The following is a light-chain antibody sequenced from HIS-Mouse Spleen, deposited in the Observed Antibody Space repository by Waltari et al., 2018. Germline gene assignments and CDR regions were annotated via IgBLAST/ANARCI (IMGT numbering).Light chain of an antibody. V-gene: IGLV2-14*03. J-gene: IGLJ1*01. CDR1: SRDVGGYTY. CDR3: GSYTSSSTYV. CDR2: DVS. Sequence: QSALTHPASVSGSPGPSITIPCPGPSRDVGGYTYVSWYQQHRGKAPKLRIYDVSNRPSGVSNRFSGSKSGNTASLTISGLQAEDEADYYCGSYTSSSTYVFGTGTKVTVL.